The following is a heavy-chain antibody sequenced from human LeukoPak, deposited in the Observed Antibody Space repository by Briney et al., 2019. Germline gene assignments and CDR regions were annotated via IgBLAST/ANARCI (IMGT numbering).Heavy chain of an antibody. CDR3: ARGGWLRYYYFDY. CDR2: IYYSGST. Sequence: SETLSLTCTVSGGSISSGGYCWSWIRQHPGKGLEWIGYIYYSGSTCYNPSLKSRVTISVDTSKNQFSLKLSSVTAADTAVYYCARGGWLRYYYFDYWGQGTLVTVSS. D-gene: IGHD5-12*01. V-gene: IGHV4-30-4*08. CDR1: GGSISSGGYC. J-gene: IGHJ4*02.